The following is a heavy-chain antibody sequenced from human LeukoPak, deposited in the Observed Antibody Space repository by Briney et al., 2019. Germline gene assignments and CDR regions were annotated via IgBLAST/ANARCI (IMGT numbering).Heavy chain of an antibody. CDR3: ARVTGYMIEDYFDY. CDR1: GGSISSYY. D-gene: IGHD3-22*01. J-gene: IGHJ4*02. CDR2: IYNSGST. V-gene: IGHV4-4*07. Sequence: PSETLSLTCTVSGGSISSYYWSWIGQPAGKGLEWIGRIYNSGSTTYNPSLKSRVTMSVDTSKNQFSLKLSSVTAADTAVYYCARVTGYMIEDYFDYWGQGTLVTVSS.